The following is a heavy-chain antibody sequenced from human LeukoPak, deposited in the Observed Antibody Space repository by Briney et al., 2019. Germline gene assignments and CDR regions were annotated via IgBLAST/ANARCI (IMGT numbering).Heavy chain of an antibody. Sequence: ASVKVSCKASGYTFTSYDINWVRQAAGQGLEWVGWMNPNSRNTGYAQKFQGRVTMTMNTAINTAYMELSSLRSDDTAVYYCARVYSDSSGYYVQGFDYWGQGTLVTVSS. CDR3: ARVYSDSSGYYVQGFDY. CDR2: MNPNSRNT. D-gene: IGHD3-22*01. J-gene: IGHJ4*02. V-gene: IGHV1-8*01. CDR1: GYTFTSYD.